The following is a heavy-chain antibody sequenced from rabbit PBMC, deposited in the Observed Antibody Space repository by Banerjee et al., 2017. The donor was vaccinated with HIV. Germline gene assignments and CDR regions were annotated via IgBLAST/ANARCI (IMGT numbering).Heavy chain of an antibody. Sequence: QSLEESGGDLVKPGASLTLTCTASGIDFSSYYAMCWVRQAPGKGLEWIGCIYTGSGSTYYASWAKGRFTISKTSTTVDLKMTSLTAADTATYFCARGDAGTTYYPYYFDLWGPGTLVTDS. CDR1: GIDFSSYYA. CDR3: ARGDAGTTYYPYYFDL. J-gene: IGHJ4*01. V-gene: IGHV1S40*01. CDR2: IYTGSGST. D-gene: IGHD8-1*01.